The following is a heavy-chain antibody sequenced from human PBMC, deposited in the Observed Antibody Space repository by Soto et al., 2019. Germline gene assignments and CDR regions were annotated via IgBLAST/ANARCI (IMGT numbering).Heavy chain of an antibody. J-gene: IGHJ4*02. CDR2: IFWDDSK. Sequence: QITLKESGPTLVRPTQTLTLTCAFSGFSLSTSGVGVGWIRQPPGKALEWLAVIFWDDSKHYSPSLRSRLTITNGTSKNQVVFTMTNMDPMDTGTYYCALKGPEDWPLDYWSQGTLVTVSS. CDR1: GFSLSTSGVG. CDR3: ALKGPEDWPLDY. D-gene: IGHD3-9*01. V-gene: IGHV2-5*02.